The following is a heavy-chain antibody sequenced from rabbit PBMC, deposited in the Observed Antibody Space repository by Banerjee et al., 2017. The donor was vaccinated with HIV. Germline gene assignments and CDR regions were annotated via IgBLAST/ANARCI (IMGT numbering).Heavy chain of an antibody. CDR3: TRDFEL. Sequence: QSLEESGGGLVQPGGSLTLTCKASGIDFSSYYYMCWVRQAPGKGLELIACIYTSSGSTWYASWVNGRFTISKTSSTTVTLQMTSLTAADTATYFCTRDFELWGQGTLVTVS. CDR2: IYTSSGST. V-gene: IGHV1S40*01. CDR1: GIDFSSYYY. J-gene: IGHJ3*01.